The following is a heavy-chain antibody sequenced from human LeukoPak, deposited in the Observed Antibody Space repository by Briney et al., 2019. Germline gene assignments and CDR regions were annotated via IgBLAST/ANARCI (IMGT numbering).Heavy chain of an antibody. D-gene: IGHD3-22*01. CDR3: ARGVRYYYDSRNAFDI. CDR2: ISYDGSNK. J-gene: IGHJ3*02. V-gene: IGHV3-30*04. CDR1: GVTFSSYA. Sequence: RRSLRLSCAASGVTFSSYAMHWVRQAPGKGLEWVAVISYDGSNKYYADSVKGRFTISKDNSKNTLYLQMNSLRAEDTAVYYCARGVRYYYDSRNAFDIWGQGTMVTVSS.